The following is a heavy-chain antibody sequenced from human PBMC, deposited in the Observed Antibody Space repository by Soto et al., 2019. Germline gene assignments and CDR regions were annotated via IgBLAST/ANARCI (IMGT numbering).Heavy chain of an antibody. Sequence: QVQLQQWGAGLLKPSETLSLTCAVYGGSFSGYQWTWIRQAPGKGHEWIREIKESGNMNYNPSLKIRFIILVDTAKKQISLKLSSVTAADTAVYYCARDLILWFGELSRRGGYYYYMDVWGKGTSVTVSS. CDR2: IKESGNM. J-gene: IGHJ6*03. CDR1: GGSFSGYQ. V-gene: IGHV4-34*01. CDR3: ARDLILWFGELSRRGGYYYYMDV. D-gene: IGHD3-10*01.